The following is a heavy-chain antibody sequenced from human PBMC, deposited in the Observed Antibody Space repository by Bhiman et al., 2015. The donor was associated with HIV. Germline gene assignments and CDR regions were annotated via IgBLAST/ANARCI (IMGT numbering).Heavy chain of an antibody. CDR2: YDGSTK. Sequence: QVQLVDSGGGVVQPGRSLRLFCAVSGFTFSTYTMHWVRQAPGRGLEWVAVYDGSTKYYADSVQGRFTISRDTSKNTLYLQMNSLRPEDTAVYYCARGRKDIAAVDGLDTDGFDTWGQGTMVTV. D-gene: IGHD2-2*01. CDR1: GFTFSTYT. J-gene: IGHJ3*02. V-gene: IGHV3-30*04. CDR3: ARGRKDIAAVDGLDTDGFDT.